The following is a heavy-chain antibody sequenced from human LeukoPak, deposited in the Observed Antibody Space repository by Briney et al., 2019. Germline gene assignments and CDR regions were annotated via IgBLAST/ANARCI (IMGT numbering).Heavy chain of an antibody. Sequence: GGSLTLSCAASRFRFSTDAMNWVRQAPGRGLEWVSTISSSGDNTFHADSVRGRFTISRDNSKSTLYLQMNSLRAEDTAVYFCAKRGDHCSGGGCYLDYWGQGTLVTVSS. CDR3: AKRGDHCSGGGCYLDY. CDR1: RFRFSTDA. D-gene: IGHD6-19*01. J-gene: IGHJ4*02. CDR2: ISSSGDNT. V-gene: IGHV3-23*01.